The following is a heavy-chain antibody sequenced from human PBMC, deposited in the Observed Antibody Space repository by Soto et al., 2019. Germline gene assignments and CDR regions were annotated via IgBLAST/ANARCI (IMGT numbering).Heavy chain of an antibody. J-gene: IGHJ4*02. V-gene: IGHV3-7*05. Sequence: PGGSLRLSCSTPGFTFNNYWMSWLRQPPGKGLEWVANINGDGSQVYYVDSVKGRFTFSRDNAKTSLYLQMNSLRVDDTAVYYCVRFSRSHDPEYWGQGTLVTVSS. CDR1: GFTFNNYW. CDR2: INGDGSQV. D-gene: IGHD3-16*01. CDR3: VRFSRSHDPEY.